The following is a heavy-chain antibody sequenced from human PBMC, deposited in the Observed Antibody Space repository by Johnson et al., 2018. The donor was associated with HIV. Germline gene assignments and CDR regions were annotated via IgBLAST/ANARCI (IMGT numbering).Heavy chain of an antibody. Sequence: VQLVESGGGFVQPGGSLRLSCAGSGYIFRNYWMHWVRHAPGKGLVWVARIYSDGRDTAYADSVKGRFTISRDNAKKTLYLQMNSLRAEDTAVYYCARKQWLEIPSDAFDVWGQGTMVTVSS. D-gene: IGHD6-19*01. CDR1: GYIFRNYW. CDR2: IYSDGRDT. J-gene: IGHJ3*01. V-gene: IGHV3-74*03. CDR3: ARKQWLEIPSDAFDV.